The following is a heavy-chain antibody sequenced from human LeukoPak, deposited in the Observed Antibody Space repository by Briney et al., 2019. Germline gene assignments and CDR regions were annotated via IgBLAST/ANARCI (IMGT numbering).Heavy chain of an antibody. Sequence: GGSLRLSCAASGFIFSDYYMSWIRQAPGKGLEWVSVLYSGGSTYYADSVKGRFTISRDNSRNTLYLQMSSLRAEDTALYYCARAPPGYCSGGSCSRPLDFWGQGTLVTVSS. D-gene: IGHD2-15*01. CDR2: LYSGGST. J-gene: IGHJ4*02. CDR1: GFIFSDYY. CDR3: ARAPPGYCSGGSCSRPLDF. V-gene: IGHV3-66*01.